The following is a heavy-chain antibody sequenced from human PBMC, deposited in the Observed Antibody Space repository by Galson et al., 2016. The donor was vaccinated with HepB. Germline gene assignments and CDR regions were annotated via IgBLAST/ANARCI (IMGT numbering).Heavy chain of an antibody. D-gene: IGHD3-16*02. CDR3: AKEETPFGGVIVDAFDI. CDR2: ISATGGVT. J-gene: IGHJ3*02. CDR1: GFPFSSYA. Sequence: SLRLSCAASGFPFSSYAMSWVRQSPGKGLEWVSGISATGGVTWYADSVKGRFTISRDNSGNTLYLEMNTLRAEDTAVFYCAKEETPFGGVIVDAFDIWGQGTMVTVSS. V-gene: IGHV3-23*01.